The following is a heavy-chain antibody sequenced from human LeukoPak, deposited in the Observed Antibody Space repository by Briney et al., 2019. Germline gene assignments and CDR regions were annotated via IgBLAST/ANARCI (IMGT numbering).Heavy chain of an antibody. CDR1: GGSISSYY. D-gene: IGHD1-26*01. CDR2: IYYSGST. V-gene: IGHV4-59*01. J-gene: IGHJ3*02. CDR3: ARDLSGSYYISAFDI. Sequence: PSETLSLTCTVSGGSISSYYWSWIRQPPGKGLEWIGYIYYSGSTNYNPSLKSRVAISVDTSKNQFSLKLSSVTAADTAVYYRARDLSGSYYISAFDIWGQGTMVTVSS.